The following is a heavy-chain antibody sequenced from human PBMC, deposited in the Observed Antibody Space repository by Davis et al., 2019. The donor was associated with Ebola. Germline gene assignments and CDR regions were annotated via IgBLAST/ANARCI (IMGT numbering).Heavy chain of an antibody. J-gene: IGHJ4*02. CDR3: ARWKLWGVPAATFDY. D-gene: IGHD2-2*01. CDR2: INHSGST. Sequence: MPSETLSLTCAVYGGSFSGYYWIWIRQPPGKGLEWIGEINHSGSTNYNPSLKSRATISLDTSKNQFSLKLSSVTAADTAVYYCARWKLWGVPAATFDYWGQGTLVTVSS. V-gene: IGHV4-34*01. CDR1: GGSFSGYY.